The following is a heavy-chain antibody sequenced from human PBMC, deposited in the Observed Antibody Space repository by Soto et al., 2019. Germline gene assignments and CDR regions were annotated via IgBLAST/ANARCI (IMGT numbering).Heavy chain of an antibody. CDR1: GYSFNSYC. V-gene: IGHV5-10-1*03. CDR2: IDPTDSYT. D-gene: IGHD3-22*01. Sequence: EVQLVQSGAEVKKHGESLRISCKGSGYSFNSYCISWVRQMPGKGLEWMGRIDPTDSYTNYSPSFQGHVAISADTSTSTAYLQWSGMKASDTAMYYCASPHTSPPYYFDSTGCLSACDIWGQGTLVTVSS. J-gene: IGHJ3*02. CDR3: ASPHTSPPYYFDSTGCLSACDI.